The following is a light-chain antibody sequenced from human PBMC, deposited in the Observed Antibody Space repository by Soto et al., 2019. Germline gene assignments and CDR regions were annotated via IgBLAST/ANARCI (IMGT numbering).Light chain of an antibody. J-gene: IGKJ2*01. Sequence: EIVMTQSPATLSVSPGERATLSCRASQSVGSNLAWYQQKPGQAPRLLIYRASTRATGFPARFSGTGSETEFTLTINNLQSEDFAVYYCQQYNDWPTYTFGQGTKLEIK. CDR2: RAS. CDR1: QSVGSN. CDR3: QQYNDWPTYT. V-gene: IGKV3-15*01.